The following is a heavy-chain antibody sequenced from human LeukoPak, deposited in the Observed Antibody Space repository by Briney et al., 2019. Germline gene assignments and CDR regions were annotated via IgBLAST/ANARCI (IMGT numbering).Heavy chain of an antibody. CDR1: GGSISSGDNY. J-gene: IGHJ4*02. D-gene: IGHD6-13*01. CDR3: ARGDLYSSSWYN. CDR2: IYYSGST. V-gene: IGHV4-30-4*08. Sequence: SETLSLTCTVSGGSISSGDNYWSWIRQPPGKGLEWIGYIYYSGSTYYNPSVKSRVTISVDTSKNQFSLKLSSMSAADTAAYYCARGDLYSSSWYNWGQGTLVTVSS.